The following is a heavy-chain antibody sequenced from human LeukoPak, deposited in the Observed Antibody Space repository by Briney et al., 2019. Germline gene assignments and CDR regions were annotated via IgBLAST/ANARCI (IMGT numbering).Heavy chain of an antibody. CDR2: ISAYNGNT. CDR3: ARVGTAAGCLWFDP. V-gene: IGHV1-18*01. CDR1: GYTFTNYG. Sequence: ASVKVSCKASGYTFTNYGISWVRQAPGQGLEWMGWISAYNGNTNYAQKLQGRVTMTTDTSTSTAYMELRSLRSDDTAVYYCARVGTAAGCLWFDPWGQGTLVTVSS. D-gene: IGHD6-13*01. J-gene: IGHJ5*02.